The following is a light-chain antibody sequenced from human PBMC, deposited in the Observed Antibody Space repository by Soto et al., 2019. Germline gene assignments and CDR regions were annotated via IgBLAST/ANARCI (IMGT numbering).Light chain of an antibody. J-gene: IGLJ3*02. V-gene: IGLV1-51*02. CDR2: EDY. CDR1: SSNIGDNY. CDR3: GTWDNSLTAWV. Sequence: QSVLTQPPSVSAAPGQKVTISCSGSSSNIGDNYVSWYQQLPGTAPKLLITEDYNRPSGIPDRFSGSKSGTSAALGITGLQTGDEGDYFCGTWDNSLTAWVFGGGTKLTFL.